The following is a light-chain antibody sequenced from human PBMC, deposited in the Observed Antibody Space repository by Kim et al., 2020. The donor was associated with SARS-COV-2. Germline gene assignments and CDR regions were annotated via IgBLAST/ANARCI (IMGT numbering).Light chain of an antibody. CDR2: LEGSGGY. V-gene: IGLV4-60*03. CDR1: SGHSSNI. Sequence: SSVKVTCTLSSGHSSNIIAWHQHLPGKAPRYLMNLEGSGGYNRGSGVPDRFSGSSSGADRYLTISNLQSEDEADYYCETWDRNTRVFGGGTQLTVL. J-gene: IGLJ3*02. CDR3: ETWDRNTRV.